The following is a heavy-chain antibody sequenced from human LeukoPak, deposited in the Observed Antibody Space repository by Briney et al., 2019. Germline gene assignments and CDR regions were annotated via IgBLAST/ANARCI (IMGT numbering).Heavy chain of an antibody. D-gene: IGHD2-15*01. CDR2: ISSSGSTI. Sequence: PGGSLRLSCAASGFTFSSYEMNWVRQAPGKGLEWVSYISSSGSTIYYADSVKGRFTISRDNAKNSLYLQMNSLRAEDTAVYYCARGDCSGGSSYLPLTTIDYWGQGPLVTASS. V-gene: IGHV3-48*03. CDR1: GFTFSSYE. J-gene: IGHJ4*02. CDR3: ARGDCSGGSSYLPLTTIDY.